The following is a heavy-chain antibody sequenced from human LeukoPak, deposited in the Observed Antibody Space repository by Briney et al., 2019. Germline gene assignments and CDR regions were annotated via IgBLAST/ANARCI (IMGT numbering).Heavy chain of an antibody. CDR1: GYTFTGYY. J-gene: IGHJ1*01. CDR2: INPNSGGT. CDR3: ARGGRLGCCSGGSCFARGEYFQH. D-gene: IGHD2-15*01. Sequence: ASVKVSCKASGYTFTGYYMHWVRQAPGQGLEWMGRINPNSGGTNYAQKFQGRVTMTRDTSISTAYMELSRLRSDDTAVYYCARGGRLGCCSGGSCFARGEYFQHWGQGTLVTVSS. V-gene: IGHV1-2*06.